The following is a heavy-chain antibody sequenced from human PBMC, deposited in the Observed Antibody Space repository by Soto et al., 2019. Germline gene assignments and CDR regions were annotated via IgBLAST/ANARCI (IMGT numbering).Heavy chain of an antibody. CDR3: AREALREPSRYYYYGMDV. V-gene: IGHV1-46*01. D-gene: IGHD3-10*01. Sequence: ASVKVSCKASGYTFTSYYMHWVRQAPGQGLEWMGIINPSGGSTSYAQKFQGRVTMTRDTSTGTVYMELSSLRSEDTAVYYCAREALREPSRYYYYGMDVWGQGTTVTVSS. CDR2: INPSGGST. CDR1: GYTFTSYY. J-gene: IGHJ6*02.